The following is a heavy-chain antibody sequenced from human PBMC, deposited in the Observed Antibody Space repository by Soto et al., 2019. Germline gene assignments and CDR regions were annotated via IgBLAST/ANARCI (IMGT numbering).Heavy chain of an antibody. CDR2: INHSGST. CDR3: AREVVTAILLFDY. J-gene: IGHJ4*02. V-gene: IGHV4-34*01. D-gene: IGHD2-21*02. CDR1: GGSFSGYY. Sequence: SETLSLTCAVYGGSFSGYYWSWIRQPPGKGLEWIGEINHSGSTDYNPSLKSRVTISVDTSKNQFSLKLSSVTAADTAVYYCAREVVTAILLFDYWGQGTLVTVSS.